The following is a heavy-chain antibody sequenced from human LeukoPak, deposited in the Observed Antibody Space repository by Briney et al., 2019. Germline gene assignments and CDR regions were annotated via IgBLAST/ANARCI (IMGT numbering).Heavy chain of an antibody. D-gene: IGHD6-6*01. J-gene: IGHJ4*02. Sequence: SQTLSLTCAISGDSIFTNNVAWNWIRQSPSRGLEWLGRTYYRSKWSFDYAVSVKSRITINADTSKNQFSLQLSSVTPEDTAVYYCARGKYTSFDDWGQGTLVTVSS. CDR3: ARGKYTSFDD. CDR1: GDSIFTNNVA. CDR2: TYYRSKWSF. V-gene: IGHV6-1*01.